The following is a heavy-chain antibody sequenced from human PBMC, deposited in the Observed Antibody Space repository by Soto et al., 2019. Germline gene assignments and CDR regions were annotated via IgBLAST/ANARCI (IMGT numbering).Heavy chain of an antibody. CDR3: ARGLNLYYFDY. D-gene: IGHD1-20*01. Sequence: QVQLGQSGAEVKKPGASVKVSCKTSGYTFTDYAMHWVRQAPGQRLEWMGWINAGNGHTKYSQKFQVRVTITRDTSASTAYMELSSLRSEDTAVYYCARGLNLYYFDYWGQGTLVTVSS. CDR1: GYTFTDYA. V-gene: IGHV1-3*01. J-gene: IGHJ4*02. CDR2: INAGNGHT.